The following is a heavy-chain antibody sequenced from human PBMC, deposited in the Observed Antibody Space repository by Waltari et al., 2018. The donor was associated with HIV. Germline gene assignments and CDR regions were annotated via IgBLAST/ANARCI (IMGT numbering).Heavy chain of an antibody. Sequence: QLQLQESGPGLVKSSETLSLTCTVSGGSMTSSSYYWGWIRQPPGKGLEWIGSMSYSGSTFQKSSLRSRRTISVDTSKNQFSLKWTSVTAADTAVYYCARSFSGYSNYFDPWGQGTLVTVSS. V-gene: IGHV4-39*01. CDR1: GGSMTSSSYY. J-gene: IGHJ5*02. CDR3: ARSFSGYSNYFDP. CDR2: MSYSGST. D-gene: IGHD4-4*01.